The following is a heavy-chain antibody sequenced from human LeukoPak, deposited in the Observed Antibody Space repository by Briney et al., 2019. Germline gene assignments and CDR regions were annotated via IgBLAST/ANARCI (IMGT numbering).Heavy chain of an antibody. J-gene: IGHJ4*02. CDR2: ISPYNGNT. V-gene: IGHV1-18*01. D-gene: IGHD6-6*01. CDR1: GYTFTTYS. CDR3: ARELAQWQLVHHFGY. Sequence: ASVKVSCKASGYTFTTYSINWVRQAPGQGREWMGWISPYNGNTDYAQEFQGRVTMTTDTPTNTAYMELRSLRSDDTAVYYCARELAQWQLVHHFGYWGQGTLVTVSS.